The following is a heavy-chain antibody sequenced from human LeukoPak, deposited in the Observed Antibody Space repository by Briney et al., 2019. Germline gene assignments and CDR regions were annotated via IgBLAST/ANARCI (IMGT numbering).Heavy chain of an antibody. J-gene: IGHJ4*02. CDR2: IHYSGST. CDR3: ARSGIAVAHPIDY. D-gene: IGHD6-19*01. V-gene: IGHV4-39*07. Sequence: SETLSLTCTVSVGSIRSSSYYWGWIRQPPGKGLEWIGIIHYSGSTYYNPSLKSRVTISVDTSKNQFSLKLSSVTAADTAVYYCARSGIAVAHPIDYWGQGTLVTVSS. CDR1: VGSIRSSSYY.